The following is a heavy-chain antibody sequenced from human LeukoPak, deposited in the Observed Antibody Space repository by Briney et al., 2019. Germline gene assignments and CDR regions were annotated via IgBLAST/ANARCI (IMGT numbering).Heavy chain of an antibody. CDR2: MNANSGNT. J-gene: IGHJ6*02. V-gene: IGHV1-8*01. CDR3: ATPPSSGGSHYYYGMDV. CDR1: GYTFTSYD. Sequence: ASVKVSCKASGYTFTSYDINWVRQATGQGLEWMGWMNANSGNTGYPQKFQGRVTMTRNTSISTAYMELSSLRSEDTAVYYCATPPSSGGSHYYYGMDVWGQGTTVTVSS. D-gene: IGHD6-25*01.